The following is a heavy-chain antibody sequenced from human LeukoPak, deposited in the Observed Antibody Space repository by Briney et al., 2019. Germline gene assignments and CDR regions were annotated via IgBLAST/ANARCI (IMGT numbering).Heavy chain of an antibody. V-gene: IGHV3-11*01. J-gene: IGHJ4*02. D-gene: IGHD6-19*01. CDR2: ISSSGDIT. CDR1: GFTFSDYY. Sequence: GGSLRLSCAASGFTFSDYYISWIRQAPGKGLEWVSDISSSGDITSYADSVKGRFTISRDNAKKSLHLQMNSLRAEDSAVYYCARETVAGTLDYWGQGTQVTVSS. CDR3: ARETVAGTLDY.